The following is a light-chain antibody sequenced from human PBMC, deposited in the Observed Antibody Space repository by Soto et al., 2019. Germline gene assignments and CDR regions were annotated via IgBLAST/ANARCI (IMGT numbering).Light chain of an antibody. V-gene: IGKV1-5*01. J-gene: IGKJ5*01. CDR1: QTIDSW. Sequence: DIQMTQSPSILSASVGDTVTITCRASQTIDSWVAWGQQKPGKAPKLLVYDDTSLESGVSSRFRGSGYGTDFTLSINNLQPDEFATYDRQQYNRIITFGQGTRLDIK. CDR3: QQYNRIIT. CDR2: DDT.